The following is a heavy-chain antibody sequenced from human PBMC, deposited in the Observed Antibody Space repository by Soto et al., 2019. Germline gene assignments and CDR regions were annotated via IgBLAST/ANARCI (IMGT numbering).Heavy chain of an antibody. Sequence: GGSLRLSCAASGFTFSSYAMSWVRQAPGKGLEWVSAISGSGGSTYYADSVKGWFTISRDNSKNTLYLQVNSLRAEDTAVYYCAKDRSSTTIAAAGNNWFDPWGQGT. CDR2: ISGSGGST. CDR3: AKDRSSTTIAAAGNNWFDP. CDR1: GFTFSSYA. V-gene: IGHV3-23*01. D-gene: IGHD6-13*01. J-gene: IGHJ5*02.